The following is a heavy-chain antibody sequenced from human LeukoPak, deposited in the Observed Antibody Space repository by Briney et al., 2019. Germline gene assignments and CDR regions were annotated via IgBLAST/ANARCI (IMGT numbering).Heavy chain of an antibody. D-gene: IGHD6-6*01. CDR1: GGSISSHY. V-gene: IGHV4-59*11. J-gene: IGHJ3*02. CDR2: IYYSGST. Sequence: SETLSLTCTVSGGSISSHYWSWIRQPPGKGLEWIGYIYYSGSTNYNPSLKSRVTISVDTSKNQFSLKLSPVTAADTAVYYCARQLGRDAFDIWGQGTMVTVSS. CDR3: ARQLGRDAFDI.